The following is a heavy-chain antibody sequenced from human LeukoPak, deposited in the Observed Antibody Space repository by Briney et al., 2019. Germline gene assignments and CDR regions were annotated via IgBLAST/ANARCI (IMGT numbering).Heavy chain of an antibody. D-gene: IGHD1/OR15-1a*01. CDR3: ARLPLIATTRGGFDP. V-gene: IGHV4-59*08. J-gene: IGHJ5*02. Sequence: SETLSLTCTVSGGSISGYYWSWIRQPPGKRLEWIGYIYDTGATNYNPSLKSRFTISIDTSKNQFSLNLSSVTAADTAVYYCARLPLIATTRGGFDPWGQGTLVTVPS. CDR1: GGSISGYY. CDR2: IYDTGAT.